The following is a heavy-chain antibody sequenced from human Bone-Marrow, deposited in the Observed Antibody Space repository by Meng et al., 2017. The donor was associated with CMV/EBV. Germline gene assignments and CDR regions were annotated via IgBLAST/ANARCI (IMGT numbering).Heavy chain of an antibody. Sequence: GESLKISCAASGFTVSSNYMSWVRQAPGKGLEWVSVIYSGGSTYYADSVKGRFTISRDNSKNTLYLQMNSLRAEDTAVYYCARGDILTGYHGGAFAIWGPGTMVTGSS. CDR1: GFTVSSNY. CDR2: IYSGGST. D-gene: IGHD3-9*01. CDR3: ARGDILTGYHGGAFAI. J-gene: IGHJ3*02. V-gene: IGHV3-53*01.